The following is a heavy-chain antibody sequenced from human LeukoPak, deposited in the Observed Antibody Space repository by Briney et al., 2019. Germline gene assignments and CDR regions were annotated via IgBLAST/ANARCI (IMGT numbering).Heavy chain of an antibody. CDR3: ARTSHYYQLLADYNYMDF. D-gene: IGHD2-2*01. CDR2: INPSGGST. J-gene: IGHJ6*03. Sequence: ASVKVSCKASGYTLTSYYMNWVRQAPGQGLEWMGIINPSGGSTSYAQTSQGRVTMTRDTSTSTVSIELSSLRSEDTALFDCARTSHYYQLLADYNYMDFWDKGTTVTVS. CDR1: GYTLTSYY. V-gene: IGHV1-46*03.